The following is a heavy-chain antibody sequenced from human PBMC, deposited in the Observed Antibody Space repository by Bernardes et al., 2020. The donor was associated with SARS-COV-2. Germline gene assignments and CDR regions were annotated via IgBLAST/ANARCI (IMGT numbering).Heavy chain of an antibody. CDR3: ARENYDSVWRFDY. CDR1: GGSISSYY. Sequence: SETLSLTCTVSGGSISSYYWSWIRQSPGKGLEWIGYVFNSGDTYYNPSLKGRVTISFGKSNNQFSLELKSVTSSDTARYFCARENYDSVWRFDYWGQGTLVTVSS. D-gene: IGHD6-19*01. J-gene: IGHJ4*02. CDR2: VFNSGDT. V-gene: IGHV4-59*01.